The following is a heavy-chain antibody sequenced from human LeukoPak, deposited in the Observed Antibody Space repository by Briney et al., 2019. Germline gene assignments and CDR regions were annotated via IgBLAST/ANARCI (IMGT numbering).Heavy chain of an antibody. J-gene: IGHJ4*02. D-gene: IGHD6-13*01. CDR3: ARPRGSRWSIPFDN. V-gene: IGHV3-30-3*01. CDR1: GFIFSNYT. Sequence: GRSLRLSCAASGFIFSNYTMHWVRQAPGKGLEWVAVISYDGSNKYYGDSVKGRFTISRGNSKNTLYLQMDSLRAEDTAVYYCARPRGSRWSIPFDNWGQGTLVTVSS. CDR2: ISYDGSNK.